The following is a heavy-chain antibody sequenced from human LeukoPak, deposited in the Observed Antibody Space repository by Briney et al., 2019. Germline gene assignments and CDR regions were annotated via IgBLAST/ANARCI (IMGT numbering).Heavy chain of an antibody. V-gene: IGHV3-21*01. J-gene: IGHJ6*04. Sequence: GGSLRLSCAASGFTFSSYSMDRVREAPGKGLEWVSSISSSSSYIYYADSVKGRFTISRDNAKNSLYLQMISLRAEDTAVYYCARSRITMVRGTPSHYYYYYGMDVWGKGTTVTVSS. CDR2: ISSSSSYI. D-gene: IGHD3-10*01. CDR3: ARSRITMVRGTPSHYYYYYGMDV. CDR1: GFTFSSYS.